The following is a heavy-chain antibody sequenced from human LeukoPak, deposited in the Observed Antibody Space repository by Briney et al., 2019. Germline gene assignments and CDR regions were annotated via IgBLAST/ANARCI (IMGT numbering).Heavy chain of an antibody. V-gene: IGHV4-4*02. D-gene: IGHD1-26*01. CDR3: TRESGAFSPFGF. J-gene: IGHJ4*02. Sequence: NLSETLSLTCDVSGGSIMTTNWWSWVRQPPNKGLEWIGEVHLNGATNYNPSLESRVTMSIDTSKNHLSLELTSVTAADTAMYYCTRESGAFSPFGFWGQGTLVTVSS. CDR1: GGSIMTTNW. CDR2: VHLNGAT.